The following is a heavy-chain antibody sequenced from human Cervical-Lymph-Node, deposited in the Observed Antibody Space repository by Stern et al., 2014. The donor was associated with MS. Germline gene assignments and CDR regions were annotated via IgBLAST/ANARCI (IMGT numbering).Heavy chain of an antibody. D-gene: IGHD1-7*01. V-gene: IGHV3-33*01. CDR3: ARGNWNYEGMGY. Sequence: QVQLVESGGGVVQPGRSLRLSCAASGFTFSNYGMHWVRQDPGKGLEWLAVIWYDGNKKYYADSVKGRFTISRDNSKNTLFLQMSSLTAEDTALYYCARGNWNYEGMGYWGQGTLVTVSS. J-gene: IGHJ4*02. CDR1: GFTFSNYG. CDR2: IWYDGNKK.